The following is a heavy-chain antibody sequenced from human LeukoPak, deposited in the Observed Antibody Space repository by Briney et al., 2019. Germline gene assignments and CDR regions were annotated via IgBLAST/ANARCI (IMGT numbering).Heavy chain of an antibody. CDR2: ISSSSSYI. Sequence: GGSLRLSCAASGFTFSSYSMNWVRQAPGKGLEWVSSISSSSSYIYYADSVKGRFTISRDNAKNSLYLQMNSLRAEDTAVYYCASSPSGSKGGVDYWGQGTLVTVSS. CDR1: GFTFSSYS. D-gene: IGHD1-26*01. J-gene: IGHJ4*02. CDR3: ASSPSGSKGGVDY. V-gene: IGHV3-21*01.